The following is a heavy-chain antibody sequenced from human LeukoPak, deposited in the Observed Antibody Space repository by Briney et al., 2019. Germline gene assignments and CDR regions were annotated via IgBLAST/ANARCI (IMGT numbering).Heavy chain of an antibody. CDR2: IYFSGDT. CDR3: ARVRRYCTGGSCYRDYYFDL. CDR1: GGSISGNY. J-gene: IGHJ5*02. V-gene: IGHV4-59*01. Sequence: SETLSLTCTVSGGSISGNYWSWILQSPGKGLEWIGNIYFSGDTAHNPSLKSRVTMSLDTSNNQFSLKLSSVTAADTAVYYCARVRRYCTGGSCYRDYYFDLWGQGTLVTVSS. D-gene: IGHD2-15*01.